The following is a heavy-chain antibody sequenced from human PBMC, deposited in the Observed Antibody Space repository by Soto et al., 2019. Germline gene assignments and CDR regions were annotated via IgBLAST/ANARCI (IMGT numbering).Heavy chain of an antibody. V-gene: IGHV1-46*03. J-gene: IGHJ4*01. CDR2: INPSGGST. D-gene: IGHD3-10*01. Sequence: AAVMLSWEAWGYTFTGYYMHWVRQAPGQGLEWMGIINPSGGSTSYAQKFQGRVTMTRDTSTSTVYMELSSLRSEDTAVYYCARDGVTMVRGVAFFDYWGQ. CDR3: ARDGVTMVRGVAFFDY. CDR1: GYTFTGYY.